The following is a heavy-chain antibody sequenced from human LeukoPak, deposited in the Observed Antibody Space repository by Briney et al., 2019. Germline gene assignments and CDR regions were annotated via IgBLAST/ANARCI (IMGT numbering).Heavy chain of an antibody. CDR2: ITWDGGST. J-gene: IGHJ6*03. V-gene: IGHV3-43D*03. D-gene: IGHD2/OR15-2a*01. Sequence: GGSLRLSCAASGFTFSDYYMSWVRQASGKGLEWVSHITWDGGSTHYADSVEGRFTISRDNRENSLYLQMNSLRPEDTALYYCAKDRAARGRGNYFYMDVWGKGTTVTVSS. CDR3: AKDRAARGRGNYFYMDV. CDR1: GFTFSDYY.